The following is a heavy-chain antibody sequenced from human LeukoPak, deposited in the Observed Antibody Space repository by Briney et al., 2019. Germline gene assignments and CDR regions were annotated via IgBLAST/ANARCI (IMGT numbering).Heavy chain of an antibody. Sequence: SETLSLTCTVSGGSISSYYWSWIRQPPGKGLEWIGYIYYSVSTDYNPSLKSRVTISVDTSKNQFSLKLSSVTAADTAVYYCARFGYYYDSSGYYYVLGFDYWGQGTLVTVSS. D-gene: IGHD3-22*01. V-gene: IGHV4-59*01. CDR1: GGSISSYY. CDR2: IYYSVST. CDR3: ARFGYYYDSSGYYYVLGFDY. J-gene: IGHJ4*02.